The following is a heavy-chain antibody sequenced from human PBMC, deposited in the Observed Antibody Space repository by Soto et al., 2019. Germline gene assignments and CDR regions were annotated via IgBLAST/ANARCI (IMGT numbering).Heavy chain of an antibody. V-gene: IGHV3-7*01. CDR2: IKRDGSEK. D-gene: IGHD5-12*01. CDR3: ARATSVDAY. J-gene: IGHJ4*02. CDR1: GFAFSGYW. Sequence: GGSLRLSCAASGFAFSGYWMSWVRQAPGKGLEGVANIKRDGSEKYYVDSVKGRFTISRDNAKNSLYLQMNSLRVEDTAVYYCARATSVDAYWGQGTLVTVSS.